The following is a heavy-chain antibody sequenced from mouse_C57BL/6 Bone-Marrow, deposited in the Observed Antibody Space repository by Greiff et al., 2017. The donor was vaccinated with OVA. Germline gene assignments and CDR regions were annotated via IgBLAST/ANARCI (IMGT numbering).Heavy chain of an antibody. CDR1: EYEFPSHD. Sequence: EVMLVESGGGLVQPGESLKLSCESNEYEFPSHDLSWVRKTPEKRLELVAAITSDGGSTYYPDTMERRFIISRDNTKKTLYLQMSSLRSEDTALYYCARFSKQDAMDYWGQGTSVTVSS. CDR3: ARFSKQDAMDY. J-gene: IGHJ4*01. V-gene: IGHV5-2*01. CDR2: ITSDGGST. D-gene: IGHD2-5*01.